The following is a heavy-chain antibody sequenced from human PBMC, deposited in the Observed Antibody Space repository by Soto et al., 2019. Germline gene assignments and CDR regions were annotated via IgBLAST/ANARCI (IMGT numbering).Heavy chain of an antibody. V-gene: IGHV4-61*01. CDR2: IYYSGST. J-gene: IGHJ4*02. D-gene: IGHD1-26*01. Sequence: SETLCLTCTVSGVSVSSGSYYWIWIRQPPGEGLEWIGYIYYSGSTRYNPSLESRVTISIDPSKNQFSLKLGSVTAADTAVYYCARGKNTWEATSSHWGQGTLVT. CDR1: GVSVSSGSYY. CDR3: ARGKNTWEATSSH.